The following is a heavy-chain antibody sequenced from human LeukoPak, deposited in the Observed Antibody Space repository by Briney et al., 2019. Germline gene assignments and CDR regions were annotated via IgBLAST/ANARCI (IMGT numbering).Heavy chain of an antibody. Sequence: SETLSLTCTVSGGSISSSSYYWGWIRQPPGKGLEWIGSIYYSGSTYYNPSLKSRVTISVDASKNQFSLKLSSVTAADTAVYYCARQIDVVTAMVTFPFDYWGQGTLVTVSS. CDR3: ARQIDVVTAMVTFPFDY. CDR1: GGSISSSSYY. V-gene: IGHV4-39*01. CDR2: IYYSGST. D-gene: IGHD5-18*01. J-gene: IGHJ4*02.